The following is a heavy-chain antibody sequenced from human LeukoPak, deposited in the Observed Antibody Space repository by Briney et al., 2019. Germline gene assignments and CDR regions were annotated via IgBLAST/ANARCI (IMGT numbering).Heavy chain of an antibody. CDR3: AKRVLLDYFDY. CDR1: GFTFSSYG. V-gene: IGHV3-30*18. J-gene: IGHJ4*02. CDR2: ISYDGSNK. Sequence: PGGSLRLSCAASGFTFSSYGMHGVRQAPGKGREWVAVISYDGSNKYYADSVKGRFTISRDNSKNTLYLQMNSLRAEDTAVYYCAKRVLLDYFDYWGQGTLVTVSS.